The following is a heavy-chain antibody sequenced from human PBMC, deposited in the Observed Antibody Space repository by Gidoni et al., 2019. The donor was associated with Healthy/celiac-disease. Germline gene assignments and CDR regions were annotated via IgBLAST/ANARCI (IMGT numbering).Heavy chain of an antibody. CDR2: IIPSLGMP. CDR1: GGTVSSYA. J-gene: IGHJ6*02. Sequence: QVQLVQSGAEVKKPGSPVKVSCKASGGTVSSYAISWVRQAPRQGLEWMGRIIPSLGMPNYAQKFQGRVTITADKSTSTAYMELSSLRSEDTAVYYCARFGRDIVAWDGMDVWGQGTTVTVSS. V-gene: IGHV1-69*04. CDR3: ARFGRDIVAWDGMDV. D-gene: IGHD2-15*01.